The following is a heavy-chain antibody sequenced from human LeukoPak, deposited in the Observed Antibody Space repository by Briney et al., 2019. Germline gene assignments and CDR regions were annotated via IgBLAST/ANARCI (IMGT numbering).Heavy chain of an antibody. CDR2: INSDGSST. CDR1: GFTFRSYW. CDR3: AVLSSGYPVDY. J-gene: IGHJ4*02. V-gene: IGHV3-74*01. Sequence: GGSLRLSCAASGFTFRSYWMHGVRQAPGKGLVWVSRINSDGSSTTYADSVKGRFTISRDNAKNTLHLQINSLRVEDTAVYYCAVLSSGYPVDYWGQGTLVTVSS. D-gene: IGHD3-22*01.